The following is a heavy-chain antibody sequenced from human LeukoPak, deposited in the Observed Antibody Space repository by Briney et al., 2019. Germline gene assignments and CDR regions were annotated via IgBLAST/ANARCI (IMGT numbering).Heavy chain of an antibody. J-gene: IGHJ4*02. CDR3: AKEGDSYFDY. CDR1: GFTFDDYA. Sequence: GGSLRLSCAASGFTFDDYAMHWVRQAPGKGLEWVSGISWNSGSIGYADSVKGRFTISRDNAKNSLYLQMNSLRAEDMALYHCAKEGDSYFDYWGQGTLVTVSS. V-gene: IGHV3-9*03. CDR2: ISWNSGSI. D-gene: IGHD3-16*01.